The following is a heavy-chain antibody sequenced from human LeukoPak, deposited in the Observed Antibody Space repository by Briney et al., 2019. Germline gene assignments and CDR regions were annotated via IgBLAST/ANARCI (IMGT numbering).Heavy chain of an antibody. Sequence: GGSLRLSCAASGFTFSSYGMHWVRQAPGKGLEWVAFIRYDGSNKYYADSVKGRFTISRDNSKNTLYLQMNSLRAEDTAVYYCARDSDCSSTSCRYYYYYMDVWGKGTTVTVSS. CDR2: IRYDGSNK. V-gene: IGHV3-30*02. CDR3: ARDSDCSSTSCRYYYYYMDV. J-gene: IGHJ6*03. D-gene: IGHD2-2*01. CDR1: GFTFSSYG.